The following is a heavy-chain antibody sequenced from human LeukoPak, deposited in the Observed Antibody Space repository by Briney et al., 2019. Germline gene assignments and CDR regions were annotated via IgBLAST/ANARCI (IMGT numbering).Heavy chain of an antibody. CDR1: GFTFSSNY. CDR3: ITGDYDFWSGFYSPNHYFDY. CDR2: IYSGGST. V-gene: IGHV3-53*01. J-gene: IGHJ4*02. Sequence: GGSLRLSCAASGFTFSSNYMSWVRQAPGKGLEWVSVIYSGGSTYYADSVKGRFTISRDNSKNTLYLQMNSLRAEDTAVYYCITGDYDFWSGFYSPNHYFDYWGQGTLVTVSS. D-gene: IGHD3-3*01.